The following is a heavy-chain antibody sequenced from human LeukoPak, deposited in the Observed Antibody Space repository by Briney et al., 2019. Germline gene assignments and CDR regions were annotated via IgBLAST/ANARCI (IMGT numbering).Heavy chain of an antibody. CDR3: ARVSPDTATDYGWFDP. D-gene: IGHD5-18*01. V-gene: IGHV4-59*01. J-gene: IGHJ5*02. Sequence: SETLSLTCIVSGDSISLFYWSWIRQPPGKGLEWVGYIHYSGRTNYNPSLKSRVTMSLDTSKNHFSLKLRSVTAADTAVYYCARVSPDTATDYGWFDPWGQGSLVTVSS. CDR1: GDSISLFY. CDR2: IHYSGRT.